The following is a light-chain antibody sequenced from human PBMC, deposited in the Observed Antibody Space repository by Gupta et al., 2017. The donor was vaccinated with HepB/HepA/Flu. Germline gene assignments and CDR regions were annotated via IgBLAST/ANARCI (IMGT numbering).Light chain of an antibody. Sequence: EIVLTQSPATLSLSPGERATLSCRASQRVSSYLAWYQQKPGQTPRLLIYDASNRATGIPARFSGSGSGTDVTLTISSREPEDFAVYYCQQRSNWPPLTFGGGTKVEIK. CDR2: DAS. J-gene: IGKJ4*01. V-gene: IGKV3-11*01. CDR1: QRVSSY. CDR3: QQRSNWPPLT.